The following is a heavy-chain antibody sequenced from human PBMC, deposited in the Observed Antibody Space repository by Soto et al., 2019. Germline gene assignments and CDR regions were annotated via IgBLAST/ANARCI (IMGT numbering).Heavy chain of an antibody. D-gene: IGHD2-15*01. J-gene: IGHJ4*02. CDR2: IYYSGST. CDR1: GGSISSSSYY. CDR3: ARHTPAISISDH. Sequence: QLQLQESGPGLVKPSETLSLTCTVSGGSISSSSYYWGWIRQPPGKGLEWIGSIYYSGSTYYNPSLKSRVTISVDTSQNQLSLKLSSVTAADTAVYYCARHTPAISISDHWGQGTLVTVSS. V-gene: IGHV4-39*01.